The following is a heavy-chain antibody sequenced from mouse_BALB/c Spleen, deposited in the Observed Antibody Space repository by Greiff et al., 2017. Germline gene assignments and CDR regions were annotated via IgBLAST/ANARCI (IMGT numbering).Heavy chain of an antibody. CDR2: IYPSDSYT. V-gene: IGHV1-69*02. CDR3: TSGGNYEAY. D-gene: IGHD2-1*01. J-gene: IGHJ3*01. Sequence: VKLQQPGAELVRPGASVKLSCKASGYTFTSYWINWVKQRPGQGLEWIGNIYPSDSYTNYNQKFKDKATLTVDKSSSTAYMQLSSPTSEDSAVYYCTSGGNYEAYWGQGTLVTVSA. CDR1: GYTFTSYW.